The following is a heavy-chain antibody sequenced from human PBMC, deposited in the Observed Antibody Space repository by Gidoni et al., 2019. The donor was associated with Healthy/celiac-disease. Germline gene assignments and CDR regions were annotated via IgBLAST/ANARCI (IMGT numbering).Heavy chain of an antibody. J-gene: IGHJ6*02. CDR1: GCTFSGSA. Sequence: EVQLVESGGGLVQPGGSLKLTCAASGCTFSGSAMHWVRQASGKGLDWVGRIRSKANSYATAYAASVKGRFTISRDDSKNTAYLQMNSLKTEDTAVYYCTRGPYYYDSSGSNRMDVWGQGTTVTVSS. CDR3: TRGPYYYDSSGSNRMDV. CDR2: IRSKANSYAT. D-gene: IGHD3-22*01. V-gene: IGHV3-73*02.